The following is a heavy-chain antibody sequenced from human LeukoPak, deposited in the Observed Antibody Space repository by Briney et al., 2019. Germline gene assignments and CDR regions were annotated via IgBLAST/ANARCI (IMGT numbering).Heavy chain of an antibody. CDR2: IYSGDSDT. J-gene: IGHJ6*02. D-gene: IGHD2-8*02. Sequence: GESLKISCTGSGYSFSTNWIGWVRQMPGKGLEWMGIIYSGDSDTRYSPSFQGQVTISADKSISTAYLQWSSLKASDTAMYYCVRVLWTWALNYYYGMDVWGQGTTVTVSS. V-gene: IGHV5-51*01. CDR1: GYSFSTNW. CDR3: VRVLWTWALNYYYGMDV.